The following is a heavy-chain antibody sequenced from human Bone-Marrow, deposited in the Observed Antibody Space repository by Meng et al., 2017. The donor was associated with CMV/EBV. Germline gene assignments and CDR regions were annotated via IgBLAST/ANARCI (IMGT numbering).Heavy chain of an antibody. CDR1: GFTFGDYA. CDR3: TRGQGSPMDV. Sequence: GESLKISCTGSGFTFGDYAMNWVRQAPGKGLEWVGFMRSISYGGATEYAASVKGRFTISRDDSKRPAYLQMDSLKTEDTAVYYCTRGQGSPMDVWGQGTAVTVSS. CDR2: MRSISYGGAT. D-gene: IGHD6-13*01. V-gene: IGHV3-49*04. J-gene: IGHJ6*02.